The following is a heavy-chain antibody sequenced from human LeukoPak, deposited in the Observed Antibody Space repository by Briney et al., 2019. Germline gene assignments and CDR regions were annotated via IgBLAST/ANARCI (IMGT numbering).Heavy chain of an antibody. D-gene: IGHD1-14*01. V-gene: IGHV3-23*01. J-gene: IGHJ6*02. CDR2: ISGSGGST. CDR3: AKNREPRSYYYYGMDV. CDR1: GFTFSSYA. Sequence: PGGSLRLPCAASGFTFSSYAMSWVRQAPGKGLEWVSAISGSGGSTYYADSVKGRFTISRDNSKNTLYLQMNSLRAEDTAVYYCAKNREPRSYYYYGMDVWGQGTTVTVSS.